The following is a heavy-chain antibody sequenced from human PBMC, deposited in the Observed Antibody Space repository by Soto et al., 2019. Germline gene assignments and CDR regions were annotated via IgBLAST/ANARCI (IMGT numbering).Heavy chain of an antibody. D-gene: IGHD1-1*01. CDR2: IYYSGST. V-gene: IGHV4-59*01. Sequence: NPSETLSLTCTVSGGSISSYYWSWIRQPPGKGLEWIGYIYYSGSTNYNPSLKSRVTISVDTSKNQFSLKLSSVTAADTAVYYCARGGTVYYYYGMDVWGQGTTVTVSS. J-gene: IGHJ6*02. CDR1: GGSISSYY. CDR3: ARGGTVYYYYGMDV.